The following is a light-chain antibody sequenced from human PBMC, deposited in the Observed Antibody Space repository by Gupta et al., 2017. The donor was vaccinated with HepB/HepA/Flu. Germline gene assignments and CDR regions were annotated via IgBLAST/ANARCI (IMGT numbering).Light chain of an antibody. Sequence: DIQMTQSPSSLSASVGDRVTITCQASQDISNYLNWYQQKPGKAPKLLIYDASKWETGVPSRFSGSGSGTDFTFTISRRQPEDFANYYCQQENNLPVTFGHGTKVDIK. J-gene: IGKJ3*01. CDR1: QDISNY. CDR2: DAS. V-gene: IGKV1-33*01. CDR3: QQENNLPVT.